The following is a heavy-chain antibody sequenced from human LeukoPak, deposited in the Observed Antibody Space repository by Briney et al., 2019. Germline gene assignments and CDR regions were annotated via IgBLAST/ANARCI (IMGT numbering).Heavy chain of an antibody. CDR2: IGTAGNYI. D-gene: IGHD2-2*01. CDR1: GFTFSDYT. CDR3: ATNLFCASASCL. Sequence: GGSLRLSCAASGFTFSDYTMNLVRQAPGKGLEWLSSIGTAGNYIFYADSVQGRFTISRDNANDSLYLEMKSLRVEDTATYYCATNLFCASASCLWGQGTLVTVSS. J-gene: IGHJ4*02. V-gene: IGHV3-21*01.